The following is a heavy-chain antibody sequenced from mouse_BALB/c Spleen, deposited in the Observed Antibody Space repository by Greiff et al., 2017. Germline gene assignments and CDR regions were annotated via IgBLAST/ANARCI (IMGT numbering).Heavy chain of an antibody. CDR3: ARSLITTAPYYAMDY. V-gene: IGHV5-17*02. D-gene: IGHD1-2*01. Sequence: EVKLVESGGGLVQPGGSRKLSCAASGFTFSSFGMHWVRQAPEKGLEWVAYISSGSSTIYYADTVKGRFTISRDNPKNTLFLQMTSLRSEDTAMYYCARSLITTAPYYAMDYWGQGTSVTVSS. J-gene: IGHJ4*01. CDR1: GFTFSSFG. CDR2: ISSGSSTI.